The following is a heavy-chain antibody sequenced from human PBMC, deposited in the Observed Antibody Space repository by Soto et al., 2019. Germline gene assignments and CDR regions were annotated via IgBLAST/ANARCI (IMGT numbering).Heavy chain of an antibody. D-gene: IGHD3-10*01. Sequence: QVRLVESGGGVVQPGRSLRLSCAASGFTFSSYAMNWVRQAPGKGLEWVALISYDGSNKYYGDSVKGRFTISRDNSKNTLYLQVSSLRAEDTAVYYCARVSARGAFDPWGQGTLVTVSS. V-gene: IGHV3-30-3*01. CDR1: GFTFSSYA. CDR3: ARVSARGAFDP. J-gene: IGHJ5*02. CDR2: ISYDGSNK.